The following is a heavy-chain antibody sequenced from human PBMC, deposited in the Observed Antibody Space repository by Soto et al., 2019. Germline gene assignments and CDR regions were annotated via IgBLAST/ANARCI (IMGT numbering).Heavy chain of an antibody. J-gene: IGHJ4*02. CDR3: AARGEYYDILTGYPDY. CDR1: GGSINSSSSY. Sequence: PSETLSLTCTVSGGSINSSSSYWGWIRQPPGKGLEWIGSIYYSGSTYYNPSLKSRVTISVDTSKNQFSLKLSSVTAADTAVYYCAARGEYYDILTGYPDYWGQGTLVTVSS. D-gene: IGHD3-9*01. V-gene: IGHV4-39*01. CDR2: IYYSGST.